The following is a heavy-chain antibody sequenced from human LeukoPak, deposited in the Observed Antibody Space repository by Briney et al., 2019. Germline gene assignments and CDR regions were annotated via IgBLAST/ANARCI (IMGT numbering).Heavy chain of an antibody. CDR2: ICWNSGSI. Sequence: GRSLRLSCAASGFTFADYAMHSVRQAPGKSLEWVSGICWNSGSIGYADSVKGRFTISRNNAKNSLYLQMNSLRAEDTALYYCAKGIVVASLDDAFDIWGQGTMVTVSS. J-gene: IGHJ3*02. CDR1: GFTFADYA. CDR3: AKGIVVASLDDAFDI. D-gene: IGHD2-15*01. V-gene: IGHV3-9*01.